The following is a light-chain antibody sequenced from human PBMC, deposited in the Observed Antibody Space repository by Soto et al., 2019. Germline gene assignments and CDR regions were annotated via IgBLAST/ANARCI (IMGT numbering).Light chain of an antibody. CDR3: QQYGSSPLT. V-gene: IGKV3-20*01. CDR2: GAS. CDR1: QSVISDY. J-gene: IGKJ4*01. Sequence: IVLTQSPGTLSLSPGDRATLSCRASQSVISDYLAWYQQKPGQAPRLLIYGASGRATGIPDRFSGSGSGTDFTLTISRLEPEDFAVYYCQQYGSSPLTFGGGIKVDIK.